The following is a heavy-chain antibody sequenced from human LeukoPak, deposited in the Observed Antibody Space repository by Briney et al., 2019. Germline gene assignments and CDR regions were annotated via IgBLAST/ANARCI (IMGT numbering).Heavy chain of an antibody. CDR2: ISAYNGNT. CDR1: GYTFTSYG. D-gene: IGHD6-13*01. CDR3: AREAAAGSGDYYYYGMDV. V-gene: IGHV1-18*01. Sequence: ASVKLSCKASGYTFTSYGISWVRQAPGQGLEWMGWISAYNGNTNYAQKLQGRVTMTTDTSTSTAYMELRSLRSDDTAVYYCAREAAAGSGDYYYYGMDVWGQGTTVTVSS. J-gene: IGHJ6*02.